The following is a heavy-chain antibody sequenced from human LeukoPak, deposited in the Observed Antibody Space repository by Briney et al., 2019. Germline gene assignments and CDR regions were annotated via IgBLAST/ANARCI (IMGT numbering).Heavy chain of an antibody. J-gene: IGHJ4*02. CDR1: GFTFSSYA. D-gene: IGHD6-19*01. CDR3: VKLSGWYTQLPLDY. Sequence: PGGSLRLSCSASGFTFSSYAMHWVRQAPGKGLGYVSAISSNGGSTYYADFVKGRFTISRDNSKNTLYLQMSSLRAEDTAVYYCVKLSGWYTQLPLDYWGQGTLVTVSS. V-gene: IGHV3-64D*06. CDR2: ISSNGGST.